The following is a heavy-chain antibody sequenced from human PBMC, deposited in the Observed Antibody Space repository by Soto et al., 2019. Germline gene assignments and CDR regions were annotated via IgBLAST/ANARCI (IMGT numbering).Heavy chain of an antibody. CDR2: INSNGGAT. CDR3: ARGGAAAGLRGNDH. D-gene: IGHD4-17*01. CDR1: GFTFSTFG. J-gene: IGHJ4*02. Sequence: EVQLVESGGGLVQPGGSLRLSCAASGFTFSTFGMHWVRQTPGKGLQYVSAINSNGGATYYATSVKGRFTISRDNSKNTLVLQMGSLRVEDMAVYYCARGGAAAGLRGNDHWGQGTLVTVSS. V-gene: IGHV3-64*01.